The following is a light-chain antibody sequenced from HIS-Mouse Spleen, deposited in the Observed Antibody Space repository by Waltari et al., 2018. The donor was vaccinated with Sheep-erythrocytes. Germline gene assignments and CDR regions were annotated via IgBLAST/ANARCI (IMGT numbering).Light chain of an antibody. J-gene: IGLJ2*01. V-gene: IGLV2-23*01. CDR2: EGS. CDR1: RSAVWLYNL. Sequence: QSALTPPSSVSGSPGQSTTISCTVTRSAVWLYNLFPWYQQHPGKAPKLMIYEGSKRPSGVSNRFSGSKSGNTASLTISGLQAEDEADYYCCSYAGSSTLVFGGGTKLTVL. CDR3: CSYAGSSTLV.